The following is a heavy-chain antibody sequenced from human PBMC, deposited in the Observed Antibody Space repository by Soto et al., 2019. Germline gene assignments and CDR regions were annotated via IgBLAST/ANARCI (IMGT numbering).Heavy chain of an antibody. D-gene: IGHD3-9*01. CDR3: ALGGEITISYYYYGMDV. J-gene: IGHJ6*02. CDR1: GYTFTSYD. V-gene: IGHV1-8*01. CDR2: MNPNSGNT. Sequence: ASVKVSCKASGYTFTSYDINWVRQATAQGLEWMGWMNPNSGNTGYAQKFQGRVTMTRNTSISTAYMELSSLRSEDTAVYYCALGGEITISYYYYGMDVWGQGTTVTVSS.